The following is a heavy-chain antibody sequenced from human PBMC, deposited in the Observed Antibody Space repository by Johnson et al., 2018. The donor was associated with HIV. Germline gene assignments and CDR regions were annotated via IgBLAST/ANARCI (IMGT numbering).Heavy chain of an antibody. V-gene: IGHV3-64*01. CDR2: ISSNGGST. J-gene: IGHJ3*02. CDR1: GFTFSSYA. D-gene: IGHD3-10*01. CDR3: ARNRGDSPPDAFDI. Sequence: VQLVESGGGLVQPGVSLRLSCAASGFTFSSYAMHWVRQAPGKGLEYVSAISSNGGSTYYANSVKGRFTISRDNSKNTLYLQMGSLRAEDMAVYYCARNRGDSPPDAFDIWGQGTMVTVSS.